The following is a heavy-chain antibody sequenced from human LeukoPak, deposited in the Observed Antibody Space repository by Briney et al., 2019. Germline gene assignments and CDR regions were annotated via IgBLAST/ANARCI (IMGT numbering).Heavy chain of an antibody. V-gene: IGHV1-69*01. CDR1: GGTFSSYA. CDR3: ARGAAAGTLHWFDP. Sequence: ASVKVSCKASGGTFSSYAISWVRQAPGQGLEWMGGIIPIFGTANYAQKFQGRVTITADESTSTAYMELSSLRSEDTAVYYCARGAAAGTLHWFDPWGQGTLVTVSS. D-gene: IGHD6-13*01. J-gene: IGHJ5*02. CDR2: IIPIFGTA.